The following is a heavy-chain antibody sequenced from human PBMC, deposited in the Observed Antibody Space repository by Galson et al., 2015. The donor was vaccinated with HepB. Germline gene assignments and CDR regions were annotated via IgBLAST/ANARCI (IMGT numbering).Heavy chain of an antibody. D-gene: IGHD5-24*01. Sequence: SLRLSCAASGFTFDDYTMHWVRQAPGKGLEWVSLISWDGGSTYYADSVKGRFTISRDNSKNSLYLQMNSLRTEDTALYYCAKDMISERRDGYNFGGDYGMDVWGQGTTVTVSS. CDR1: GFTFDDYT. V-gene: IGHV3-43*01. CDR2: ISWDGGST. CDR3: AKDMISERRDGYNFGGDYGMDV. J-gene: IGHJ6*02.